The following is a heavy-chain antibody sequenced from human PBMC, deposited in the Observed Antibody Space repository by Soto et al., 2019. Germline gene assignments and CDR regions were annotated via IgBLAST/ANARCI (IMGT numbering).Heavy chain of an antibody. CDR1: GFTFSSYW. V-gene: IGHV3-74*01. J-gene: IGHJ6*02. Sequence: GGSLILSCAASGFTFSSYWMHWVRQAPGKGLVWVSRINSDGSSTSYADSVKGRFTISRDNAKNTLYLQMNSLRAEDTAVYDCAGGLDYYGMDGWGQGKTVTVYS. CDR2: INSDGSST. CDR3: AGGLDYYGMDG. D-gene: IGHD2-21*01.